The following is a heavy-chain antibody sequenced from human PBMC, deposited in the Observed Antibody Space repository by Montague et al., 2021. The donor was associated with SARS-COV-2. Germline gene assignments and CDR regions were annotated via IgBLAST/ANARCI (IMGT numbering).Heavy chain of an antibody. Sequence: SETLSLTCAVYGGSSSGYYWTWIRQSPGKGLEWIAEINHSGTTNYNFNPSLRSRVTISVDTSKSQFSLKLSSVTAADTGVYYCARWDPQTLTLIGLRGKSASDYWGQGTLATVSS. J-gene: IGHJ4*02. CDR3: ARWDPQTLTLIGLRGKSASDY. CDR2: INHSGTT. D-gene: IGHD4-23*01. V-gene: IGHV4-34*01. CDR1: GGSSSGYY.